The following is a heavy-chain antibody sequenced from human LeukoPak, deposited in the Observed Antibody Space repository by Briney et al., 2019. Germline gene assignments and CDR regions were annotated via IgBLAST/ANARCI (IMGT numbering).Heavy chain of an antibody. CDR2: INHSGST. V-gene: IGHV4-34*01. CDR3: ARCRYCSSTSCYNSPYYYYYYGMDV. D-gene: IGHD2-2*02. J-gene: IGHJ6*02. CDR1: GGSFSGYY. Sequence: SETLSLTCAVYGGSFSGYYWSWIRQPPGKGLEWIGEINHSGSTNYNPSLKSRVTISVDTSKNQFSLKLSSVTAADTAVYYCARCRYCSSTSCYNSPYYYYYYGMDVWGQGTTVTVS.